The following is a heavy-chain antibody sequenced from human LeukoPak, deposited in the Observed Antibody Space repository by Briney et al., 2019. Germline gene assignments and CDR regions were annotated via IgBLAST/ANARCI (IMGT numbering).Heavy chain of an antibody. J-gene: IGHJ6*02. CDR2: INAGNGNT. D-gene: IGHD6-13*01. CDR3: ARLKDPTDSSWYHYYYGMDV. Sequence: ASVKVSCKASGYTFTSYAMHWVRQAPGQRLEWMGWINAGNGNTKYSQKFQGRVTITRDTSASTAYMELSSLRSEDTAVYYCARLKDPTDSSWYHYYYGMDVWGQGTTVTVSS. CDR1: GYTFTSYA. V-gene: IGHV1-3*01.